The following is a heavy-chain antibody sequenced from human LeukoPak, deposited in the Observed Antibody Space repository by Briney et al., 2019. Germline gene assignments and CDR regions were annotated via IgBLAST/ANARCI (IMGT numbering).Heavy chain of an antibody. J-gene: IGHJ4*02. V-gene: IGHV3-48*03. CDR2: ISSSGSTI. Sequence: GGSLRLSCAASGFTFSSYEMNWGRQASGKGLEWVSYISSSGSTIYYADSVKGRFTISRDNAKNSLFLQMNSLRAEDTAVYYCARKNYGDYDDYWGQGTLVTVSS. D-gene: IGHD4-17*01. CDR3: ARKNYGDYDDY. CDR1: GFTFSSYE.